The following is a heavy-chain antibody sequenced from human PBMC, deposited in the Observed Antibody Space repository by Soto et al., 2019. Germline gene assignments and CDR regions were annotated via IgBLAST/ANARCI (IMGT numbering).Heavy chain of an antibody. J-gene: IGHJ6*02. CDR1: GFTFSTYS. D-gene: IGHD3-3*01. V-gene: IGHV3-21*01. CDR2: ISSSSSYI. Sequence: GGSLRLSCAASGFTFSTYSMNWVRQAPGKGLEWVSSISSSSSYIYYADSVKGRFTISRDNAKNSLYLQMNSLRAEDTAVYYCARDRIWDFWSGLYYYYGMDVWGQGTTVTVSS. CDR3: ARDRIWDFWSGLYYYYGMDV.